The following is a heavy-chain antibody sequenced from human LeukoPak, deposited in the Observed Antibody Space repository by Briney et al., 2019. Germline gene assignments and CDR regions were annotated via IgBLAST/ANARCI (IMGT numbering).Heavy chain of an antibody. CDR2: IFYSGNT. Sequence: SETLSLTCTVSGGSISSDYWSWIRQSPGKGLEWIGYIFYSGNTNYNPSLRSRVTISVDTSKNQFSLKLSSVTAADTAVYYCARVDREGGSYYFQHWGQGTLVTVSS. CDR3: ARVDREGGSYYFQH. D-gene: IGHD1-26*01. V-gene: IGHV4-59*01. J-gene: IGHJ1*01. CDR1: GGSISSDY.